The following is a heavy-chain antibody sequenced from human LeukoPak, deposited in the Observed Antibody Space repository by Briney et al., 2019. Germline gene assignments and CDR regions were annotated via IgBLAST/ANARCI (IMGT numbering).Heavy chain of an antibody. CDR3: ARDRAWQQLVPTLDY. J-gene: IGHJ4*02. CDR1: GFTFSSYS. V-gene: IGHV3-48*01. CDR2: ISSSSTI. Sequence: GGSLRLSCAASGFTFSSYSMNWVRQAPGKGLEWVSYISSSSTIYYADSVKGRFTIPRDNAKNSLYLQMNSLRAEDTAVYYCARDRAWQQLVPTLDYWGQGTLVTVSS. D-gene: IGHD6-13*01.